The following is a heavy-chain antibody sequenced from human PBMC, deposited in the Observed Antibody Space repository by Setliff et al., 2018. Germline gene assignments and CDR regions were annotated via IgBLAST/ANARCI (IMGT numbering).Heavy chain of an antibody. V-gene: IGHV1-2*02. D-gene: IGHD7-27*01. CDR3: ARDPQKTGDGKHAFDI. J-gene: IGHJ3*02. CDR2: IDPKSGRT. Sequence: GASVKVSCKTSGYPFVGYFIYWMRQAPGQGLEWVGWIDPKSGRTKYAVKFQGRVTMTRDTSISTAYMELSRLRSDDTAVYYCARDPQKTGDGKHAFDIWGQGTMVTVSS. CDR1: GYPFVGYF.